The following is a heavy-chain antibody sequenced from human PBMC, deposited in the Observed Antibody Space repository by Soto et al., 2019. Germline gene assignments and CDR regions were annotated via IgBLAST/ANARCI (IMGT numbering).Heavy chain of an antibody. V-gene: IGHV4-59*01. CDR3: ARGYDFWSGYYYFDY. Sequence: QVQLQESGPGLVKPSETLSLTCTVSGGSISSYYWSWIRQPPGKGLGWIGYIYYSGSTNYNPSLKSRVTISVDTSKNQFSLKLSSVTAADTAVYYCARGYDFWSGYYYFDYWGQGTLVTVSS. J-gene: IGHJ4*02. D-gene: IGHD3-3*01. CDR1: GGSISSYY. CDR2: IYYSGST.